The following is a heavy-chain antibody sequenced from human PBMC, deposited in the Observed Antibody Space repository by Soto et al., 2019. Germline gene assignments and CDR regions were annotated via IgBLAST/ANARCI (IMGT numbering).Heavy chain of an antibody. CDR3: ARDGPLGTTGQNAFDI. D-gene: IGHD1-7*01. CDR2: ISSSSSYI. V-gene: IGHV3-21*01. J-gene: IGHJ3*02. Sequence: PGGSLRLSCAASGFTFSSDAMHWVRQAPGKGLEWVSSISSSSSYIYYADSVKGRFTISRDNAKNSLYLQMNSLRAEDTAVYYCARDGPLGTTGQNAFDIWGQGTMVTVSS. CDR1: GFTFSSDA.